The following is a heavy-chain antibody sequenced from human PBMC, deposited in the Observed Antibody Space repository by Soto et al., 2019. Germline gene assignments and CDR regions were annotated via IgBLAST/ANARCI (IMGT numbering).Heavy chain of an antibody. J-gene: IGHJ4*02. CDR3: ARGTSPLYYFDY. V-gene: IGHV4-59*01. D-gene: IGHD2-2*01. CDR2: IYYSGST. CDR1: GGSISSYY. Sequence: SETLSLTCTVSGGSISSYYWSWIRQPPGKGLEWIGYIYYSGSTNYNPSLKSRVTISVDTSKNQFSLKLSSVTAADTAVYYCARGTSPLYYFDYWGQGTLVTVSS.